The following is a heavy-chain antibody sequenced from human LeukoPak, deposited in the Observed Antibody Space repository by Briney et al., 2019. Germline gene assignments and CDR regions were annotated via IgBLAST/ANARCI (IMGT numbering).Heavy chain of an antibody. J-gene: IGHJ4*02. V-gene: IGHV1-2*02. CDR3: ASSGQWLANYWGFDY. CDR1: GYTFTGYY. Sequence: ASVKVSCKASGYTFTGYYMHWVRQAPGQGLEWMGWINPNSGGTNYAQKFQGRVTMTRDTSISIAYMELSRLRSDDTAVYYCASSGQWLANYWGFDYWGQGTLVTVSS. CDR2: INPNSGGT. D-gene: IGHD6-19*01.